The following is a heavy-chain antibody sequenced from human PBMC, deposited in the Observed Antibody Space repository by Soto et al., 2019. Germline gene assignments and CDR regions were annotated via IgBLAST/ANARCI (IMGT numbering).Heavy chain of an antibody. J-gene: IGHJ4*02. CDR2: IWYDGSNK. D-gene: IGHD2-15*01. CDR1: GFTFSSYG. CDR3: ARDFYTVFQVVAATPEVFPGDY. V-gene: IGHV3-33*01. Sequence: GGSLRLSCAASGFTFSSYGMHWVRQAPGKGLEWVAVIWYDGSNKYYADSVKGRFTISRDNSKNTLYLQMNSLRAEDTAVYYCARDFYTVFQVVAATPEVFPGDYWGQGTLVTVSS.